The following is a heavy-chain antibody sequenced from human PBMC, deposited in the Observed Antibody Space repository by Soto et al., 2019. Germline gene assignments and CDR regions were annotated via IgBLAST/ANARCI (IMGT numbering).Heavy chain of an antibody. CDR3: ARMDSSSYYYYYGMDV. V-gene: IGHV1-69*13. J-gene: IGHJ6*02. CDR2: IIPIFGTA. Sequence: SVKVSCKASGGTFSSYAISWVRQAPGQGLEWMGGIIPIFGTANYAQKFQGRVTITADESTSTAYMELSSLSSEDTAVYYCARMDSSSYYYYYGMDVWGQGTTVTVSS. D-gene: IGHD6-6*01. CDR1: GGTFSSYA.